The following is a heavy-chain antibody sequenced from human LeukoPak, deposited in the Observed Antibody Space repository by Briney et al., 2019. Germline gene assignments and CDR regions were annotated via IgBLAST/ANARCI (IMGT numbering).Heavy chain of an antibody. CDR3: ARYLTIGGYAYGFDY. D-gene: IGHD3-16*01. J-gene: IGHJ4*02. Sequence: PSETLSLTCAVSGGSISPYYWSWIRQPPGKGLEWIGFIHYIGSTNYNPSLKSRVTISVDMSKNHFSLKLSSVTAADTAVYYCARYLTIGGYAYGFDYWGQGTLATVSS. CDR2: IHYIGST. V-gene: IGHV4-59*08. CDR1: GGSISPYY.